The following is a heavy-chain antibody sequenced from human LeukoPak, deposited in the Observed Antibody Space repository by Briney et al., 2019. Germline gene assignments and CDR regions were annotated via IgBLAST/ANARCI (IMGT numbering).Heavy chain of an antibody. CDR2: INQDGSDK. D-gene: IGHD3-22*01. V-gene: IGHV3-7*01. CDR1: GLTFSIHW. Sequence: PGGSLRLSCAASGLTFSIHWMNWVRQAPGKGLECVANINQDGSDKYYVDSVKGRFTISRDNSKNTLYLQMNSLRAEDTAAYYCAKDDYYDTSGYRDWGQGTLVTVSS. CDR3: AKDDYYDTSGYRD. J-gene: IGHJ4*02.